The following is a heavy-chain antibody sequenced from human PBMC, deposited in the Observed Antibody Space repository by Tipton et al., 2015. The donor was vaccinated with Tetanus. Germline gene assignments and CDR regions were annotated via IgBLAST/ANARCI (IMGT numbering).Heavy chain of an antibody. Sequence: TLSLTCAVSGYSISSGYYWGWIRQPPGKGLEWIGSIYHSGSTYYNPSLKSRVTISVDTSKNLFSLKLSSVTAADTAVYYCARDAVAGIGVYWGQGTLVTVSS. CDR3: ARDAVAGIGVY. J-gene: IGHJ4*02. CDR2: IYHSGST. CDR1: GYSISSGYY. V-gene: IGHV4-38-2*02. D-gene: IGHD6-19*01.